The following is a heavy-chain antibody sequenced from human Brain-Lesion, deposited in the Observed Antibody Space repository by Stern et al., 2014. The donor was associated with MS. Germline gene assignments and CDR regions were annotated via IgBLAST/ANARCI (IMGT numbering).Heavy chain of an antibody. V-gene: IGHV3-66*02. D-gene: IGHD4-17*01. CDR2: IYTSGKK. J-gene: IGHJ4*02. CDR1: GFTVSNYY. CDR3: ARDRVTTVTTYYFDS. Sequence: EVQLVESGGGLVQHGGSLRLSCAASGFTVSNYYMSWVRQAPGKGLEWVSIIYTSGKKYYADSVRGRFVISRDKSKSTLYLQMDSLRPEDTAVYYCARDRVTTVTTYYFDSWGQGTRVTVSS.